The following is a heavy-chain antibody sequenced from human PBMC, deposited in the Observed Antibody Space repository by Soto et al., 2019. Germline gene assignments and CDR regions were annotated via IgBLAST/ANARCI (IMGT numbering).Heavy chain of an antibody. Sequence: GASVKVSCKASGYTFTSYAMHWVRQAPGQRLEWMGWINAGNGNTKYSQKFQGRVTITRDTSASTAYTELSSLRSEDTAVYYCARGRGDIVVVVAPAALDYWGQGTLVTVSS. V-gene: IGHV1-3*01. CDR2: INAGNGNT. D-gene: IGHD2-15*01. CDR1: GYTFTSYA. CDR3: ARGRGDIVVVVAPAALDY. J-gene: IGHJ4*02.